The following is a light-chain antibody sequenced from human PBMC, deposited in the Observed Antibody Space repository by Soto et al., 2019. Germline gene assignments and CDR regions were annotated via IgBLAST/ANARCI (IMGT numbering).Light chain of an antibody. CDR3: QQSYSTLLT. CDR1: PSISSY. CDR2: AAS. Sequence: DIQMTQSPSSLSASVGDRVTITCRASPSISSYLNWYQQKPGKAPKLLIYAASSLQSGVPSRFSGSGSGTDFTLTISSLQPEDFATYYCQQSYSTLLTFGGGTKVAIK. V-gene: IGKV1-39*01. J-gene: IGKJ4*01.